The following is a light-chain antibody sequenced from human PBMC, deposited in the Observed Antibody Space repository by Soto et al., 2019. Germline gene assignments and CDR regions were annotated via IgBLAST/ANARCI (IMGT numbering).Light chain of an antibody. V-gene: IGLV2-23*01. CDR1: SRDVGTYNL. Sequence: QSVLTQPASVSGSPGQSITISCTGTSRDVGTYNLVSWYQQHPGKAPKLMIYEGNKRPSGVSNRFSGSKSGHTASLTISGLLAEDEADYYCCAYAGSSTYVFGTGTKLTVL. J-gene: IGLJ1*01. CDR3: CAYAGSSTYV. CDR2: EGN.